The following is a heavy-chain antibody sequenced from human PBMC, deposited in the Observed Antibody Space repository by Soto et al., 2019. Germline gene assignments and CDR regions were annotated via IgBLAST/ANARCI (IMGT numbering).Heavy chain of an antibody. CDR3: ARDGGLLTASWHYDL. Sequence: QVQLVQSGADVKKPGTLVKVSCKAAGYSFTNYCMYWVRQAPGQGLEWMGMINPRTGSTRYAQKFQDRVTLTRDTSTTTVYMELSTLISDDTAVYYCARDGGLLTASWHYDLWGPGTLVTVSS. CDR2: INPRTGST. J-gene: IGHJ2*01. CDR1: GYSFTNYC. D-gene: IGHD2-15*01. V-gene: IGHV1-46*01.